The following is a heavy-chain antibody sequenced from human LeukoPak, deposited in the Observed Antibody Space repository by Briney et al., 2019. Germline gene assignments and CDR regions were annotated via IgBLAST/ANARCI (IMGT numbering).Heavy chain of an antibody. D-gene: IGHD1-20*01. CDR2: ISYDGSNK. Sequence: GGSLRLSCAASDFLFSLYAIHWVRQAPGKGLEWVAVISYDGSNKYYADSVKGRFTISRDNSKNTLYLQMNSLRAEDTAVYYCAKAYNWNDGAFDIWGQGTMVTVSS. V-gene: IGHV3-30*18. CDR3: AKAYNWNDGAFDI. J-gene: IGHJ3*02. CDR1: DFLFSLYA.